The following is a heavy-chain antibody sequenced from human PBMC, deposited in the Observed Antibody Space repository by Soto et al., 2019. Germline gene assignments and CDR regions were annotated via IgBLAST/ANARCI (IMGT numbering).Heavy chain of an antibody. J-gene: IGHJ3*02. CDR1: GFTFSSYA. CDR2: ISYDGSNK. CDR3: ASYYGSGLKGAFDI. Sequence: QVQLVESGGGVVQPGRSLRLSCAASGFTFSSYAMHWVRQAPGKGLEWVAVISYDGSNKYYADSVKGRFTISRDNSKNTLYLQMNSLRAEDTAVYYCASYYGSGLKGAFDIWGQGTMVTVSS. V-gene: IGHV3-30-3*01. D-gene: IGHD3-10*01.